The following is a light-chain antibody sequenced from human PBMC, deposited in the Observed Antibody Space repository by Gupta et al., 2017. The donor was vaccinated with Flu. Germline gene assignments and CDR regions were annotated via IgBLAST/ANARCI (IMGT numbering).Light chain of an antibody. CDR1: QSVSSSY. CDR3: QQYGSPPLFT. Sequence: VLTQSPGTLSLSPGERATLSCRASQSVSSSYLAWYQQKPGQAPRLLIYGASSRATGIPDRFSGSGSGTDFTLTISSLEPEDFAVYYCQQYGSPPLFTFGTGTKVDIK. CDR2: GAS. J-gene: IGKJ3*01. V-gene: IGKV3-20*01.